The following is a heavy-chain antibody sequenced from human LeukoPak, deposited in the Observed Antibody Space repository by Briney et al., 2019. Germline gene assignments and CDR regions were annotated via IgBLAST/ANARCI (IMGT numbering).Heavy chain of an antibody. V-gene: IGHV3-49*03. CDR2: IRSKAYGGTT. Sequence: GGSLRLSCTASGFTFGDYAMSCFPKPPGKGLKGLGLIRSKAYGGTTEYAASVKGRFTISRDDSKSIAYLQMNSLKTEDTAVYYCTRVKARTVTTGPFDYWGQGTLVTVSS. D-gene: IGHD4-17*01. CDR1: GFTFGDYA. CDR3: TRVKARTVTTGPFDY. J-gene: IGHJ4*02.